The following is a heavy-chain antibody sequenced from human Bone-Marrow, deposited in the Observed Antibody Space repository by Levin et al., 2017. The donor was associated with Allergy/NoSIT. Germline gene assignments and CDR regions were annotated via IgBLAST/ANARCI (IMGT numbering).Heavy chain of an antibody. D-gene: IGHD4-17*01. CDR1: GSSFTSYW. CDR2: IYPGDSDT. Sequence: GGSLRLSCKGSGSSFTSYWIGWVRQMPGKGLEWMGIIYPGDSDTRYSPSFQGQVTISADKSISTAYLQWSSLKASDTAMYYCARHERAVTTTAYYFDYWGQGTLVTVSS. CDR3: ARHERAVTTTAYYFDY. V-gene: IGHV5-51*01. J-gene: IGHJ4*02.